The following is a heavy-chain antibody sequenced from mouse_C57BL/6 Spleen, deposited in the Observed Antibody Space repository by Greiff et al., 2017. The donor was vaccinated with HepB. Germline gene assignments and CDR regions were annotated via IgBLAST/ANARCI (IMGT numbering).Heavy chain of an antibody. Sequence: EVKLVDSEGGLVQPGSSMKLSCTASGFTFSDYYMAWVRQVPEKGLEWVANINYDGSSTYYLDSLKSRFIISRDNAKNILYLQMSSLKSEDTATYYCAREGTVYFDYWGQGTTLTVSS. CDR1: GFTFSDYY. D-gene: IGHD3-3*01. V-gene: IGHV5-16*01. J-gene: IGHJ2*01. CDR3: AREGTVYFDY. CDR2: INYDGSST.